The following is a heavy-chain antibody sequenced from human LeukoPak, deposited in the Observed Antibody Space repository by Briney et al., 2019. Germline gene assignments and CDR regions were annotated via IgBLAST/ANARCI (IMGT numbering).Heavy chain of an antibody. J-gene: IGHJ4*02. V-gene: IGHV3-23*01. CDR1: GLTFSSYA. Sequence: GGSLRLSCAASGLTFSSYAMSWVRQAPGKGLEWVSGITGSGGTTHHADSVKGRFTISRDNSKNTLFLQMNSLRVEDTALYYCARAYGSSGYYQLPIDYWGQGTLVTVSS. D-gene: IGHD3-22*01. CDR3: ARAYGSSGYYQLPIDY. CDR2: ITGSGGTT.